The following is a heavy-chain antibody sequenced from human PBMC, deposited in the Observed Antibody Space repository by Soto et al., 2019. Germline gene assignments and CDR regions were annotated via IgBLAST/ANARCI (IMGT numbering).Heavy chain of an antibody. CDR2: ITPMFGVA. V-gene: IGHV1-69*12. Sequence: QVHVVQSGAEVKEPGSSVRVSCKASGGSFHKFGFNWVRQAPGQGLQWMGDITPMFGVAEYAQRLQVRLTIRADDSTETIYMELRSLWSADTAMYYCARDDEKTDAFYFWGPGTMVTVSS. J-gene: IGHJ3*01. CDR3: ARDDEKTDAFYF. CDR1: GGSFHKFG.